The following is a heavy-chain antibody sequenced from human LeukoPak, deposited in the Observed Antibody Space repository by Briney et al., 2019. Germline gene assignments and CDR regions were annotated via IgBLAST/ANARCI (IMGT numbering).Heavy chain of an antibody. Sequence: PSETLSLTCTVSGGSISSYYWSWIRQPPGKGLEWIGYTYYSGSTNYNPSLKSRVTISVDTSKNQFSLKLSSVTAADTAVYYCARERGAGPFDYWGQGTLVTVSS. CDR1: GGSISSYY. CDR2: TYYSGST. D-gene: IGHD6-19*01. V-gene: IGHV4-59*01. CDR3: ARERGAGPFDY. J-gene: IGHJ4*02.